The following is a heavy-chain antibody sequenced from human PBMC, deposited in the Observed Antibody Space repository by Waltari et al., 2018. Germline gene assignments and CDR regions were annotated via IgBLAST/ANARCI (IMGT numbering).Heavy chain of an antibody. CDR2: ISSIGSTI. V-gene: IGHV3-48*03. D-gene: IGHD5-12*01. Sequence: EVQLVESGGGLVQPGGSLRLSCAASGFTFSSYEMNWVRQAPGKGLEWVSYISSIGSTIYSADSVKGRFTISRDNAKNSLYLQMNSLRAEDTAVYYCARGGLGYYVDYWGQGTLVTVSS. CDR3: ARGGLGYYVDY. J-gene: IGHJ4*02. CDR1: GFTFSSYE.